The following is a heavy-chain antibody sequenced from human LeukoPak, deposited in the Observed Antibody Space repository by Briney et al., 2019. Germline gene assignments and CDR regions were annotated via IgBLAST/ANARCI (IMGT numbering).Heavy chain of an antibody. V-gene: IGHV3-23*01. CDR1: GFTFSSYA. CDR2: ISGSGGST. Sequence: GGSLRLSCAASGFTFSSYAMSWVRQAPGKGLEWVSAISGSGGSTYYADSVKGRFTSSRDNSKNTLYLQMNSLRAEDTAVYYCAKDRPPYYYDSSGYHLYFQHWGQGTLVTVSS. J-gene: IGHJ1*01. CDR3: AKDRPPYYYDSSGYHLYFQH. D-gene: IGHD3-22*01.